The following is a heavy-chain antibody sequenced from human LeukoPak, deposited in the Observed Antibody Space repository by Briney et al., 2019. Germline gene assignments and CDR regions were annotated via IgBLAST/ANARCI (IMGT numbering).Heavy chain of an antibody. CDR3: AKAEVYSSGWYGY. D-gene: IGHD6-19*01. CDR1: GFTFSSYA. Sequence: GGSLRLSCAASGFTFSSYAMSWVRQAPGKGLEWVSAISGSGGSTYYADSVKGRFTISRDNSKNTLYLQVNSLRAEDTAVYYCAKAEVYSSGWYGYWGQGTLVTVSS. J-gene: IGHJ4*02. V-gene: IGHV3-23*01. CDR2: ISGSGGST.